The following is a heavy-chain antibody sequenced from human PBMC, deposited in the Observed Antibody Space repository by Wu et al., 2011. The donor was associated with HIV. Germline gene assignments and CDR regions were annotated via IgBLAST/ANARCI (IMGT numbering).Heavy chain of an antibody. CDR3: VRAVAGSGWFDP. Sequence: LVQSGAEVKKPGASVKVSCKASGYTITGYYIHWVRQAPGQGLEWMGVSNPNGGSPGNGQKFQGRVTMTSDTSTNTVYMELTSLRSDDTAVYYCVRAVAGSGWFDPWGQGTLVTVSS. J-gene: IGHJ5*02. D-gene: IGHD6-19*01. V-gene: IGHV1-46*01. CDR2: SNPNGGSP. CDR1: GYTITGYY.